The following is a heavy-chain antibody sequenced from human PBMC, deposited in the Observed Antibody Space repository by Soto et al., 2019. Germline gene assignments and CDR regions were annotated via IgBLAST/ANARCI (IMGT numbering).Heavy chain of an antibody. CDR3: ARVRRDYYDSSGYYYAWGAFDI. D-gene: IGHD3-22*01. Sequence: VGSLRLSCAASGFTFSSYSMNWVRQAPGKGLEWVSSISSSSSYIYYADSVKGRFTISRDNAKNSLYLQMNSLRAEDTAVYYCARVRRDYYDSSGYYYAWGAFDIWGQGTMVTVSS. J-gene: IGHJ3*02. V-gene: IGHV3-21*01. CDR2: ISSSSSYI. CDR1: GFTFSSYS.